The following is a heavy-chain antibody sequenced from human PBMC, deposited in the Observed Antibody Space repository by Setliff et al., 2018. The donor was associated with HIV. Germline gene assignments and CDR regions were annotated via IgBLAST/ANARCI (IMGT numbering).Heavy chain of an antibody. CDR2: FNPEDGKT. J-gene: IGHJ6*03. CDR1: GFTLTELS. D-gene: IGHD3-10*01. V-gene: IGHV1-24*01. CDR3: AREGLWFGDRGYFMDV. Sequence: ASVKVSCKVSGFTLTELSMHWVRQAPGKGLEWVGSFNPEDGKTIYAQKLQGRVTMTTDTSTSTAYMELRSLISDDTAVYYCAREGLWFGDRGYFMDVWGKGTAVTVSS.